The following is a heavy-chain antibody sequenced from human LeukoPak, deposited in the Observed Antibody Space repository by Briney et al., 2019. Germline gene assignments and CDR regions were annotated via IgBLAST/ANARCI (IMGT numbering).Heavy chain of an antibody. CDR2: INSDGTST. V-gene: IGHV3-74*01. Sequence: GESLRLSCTASGFTFSSFWMHWVRQAPGKGLEWVSHINSDGTSTSYADSVKGRFTISRDNAKNTLYLQTNSLRAEDTAVYYCARDRFYAFDIWGQGTMVTVSS. CDR1: GFTFSSFW. D-gene: IGHD6-25*01. J-gene: IGHJ3*02. CDR3: ARDRFYAFDI.